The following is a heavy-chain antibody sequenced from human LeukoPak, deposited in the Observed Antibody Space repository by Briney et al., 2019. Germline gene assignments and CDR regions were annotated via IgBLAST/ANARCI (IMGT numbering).Heavy chain of an antibody. CDR1: GFTLSSYS. Sequence: PGGSLRLSCAASGFTLSSYSMNWVRQAPGRGLEWVANIKQNGREIYYVDSVRGRFTISRDNAKNSLYLQMNSLRAEDTAVYYCARGEYYYDGGYWGQGTLVTVSS. J-gene: IGHJ4*02. CDR2: IKQNGREI. CDR3: ARGEYYYDGGY. V-gene: IGHV3-7*03. D-gene: IGHD3-22*01.